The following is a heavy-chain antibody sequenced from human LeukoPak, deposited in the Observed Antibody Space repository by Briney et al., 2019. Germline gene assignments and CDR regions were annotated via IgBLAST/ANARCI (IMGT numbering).Heavy chain of an antibody. CDR3: ARDDGSSGYYYGFHY. J-gene: IGHJ4*02. CDR1: GFTFSSNG. Sequence: GRSLRLSCVASGFTFSSNGMHWVRQAPGKGLEWVAVIWYDGSNKYYADSVKGRFTISRDNSKNTLYLQMNSLRPEDTAVYYCARDDGSSGYYYGFHYWGQGTLVTVSS. CDR2: IWYDGSNK. D-gene: IGHD3-22*01. V-gene: IGHV3-33*01.